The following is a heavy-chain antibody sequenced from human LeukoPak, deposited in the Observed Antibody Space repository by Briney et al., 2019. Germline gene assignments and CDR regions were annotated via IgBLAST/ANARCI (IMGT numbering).Heavy chain of an antibody. CDR3: ARDPYSSSWYAEFDY. V-gene: IGHV3-66*02. CDR1: GFTLSSNY. Sequence: GGSLRLSCAASGFTLSSNYMSWVRQARGKGLEGVSVIYSGGSTYYADSVKGRFTISRDNSKNALYLQMNSLRAEDTAVYYCARDPYSSSWYAEFDYWGQGTLVTVSS. CDR2: IYSGGST. D-gene: IGHD6-13*01. J-gene: IGHJ4*02.